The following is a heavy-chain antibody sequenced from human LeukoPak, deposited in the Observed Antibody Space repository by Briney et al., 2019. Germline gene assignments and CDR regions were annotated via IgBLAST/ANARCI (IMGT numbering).Heavy chain of an antibody. J-gene: IGHJ4*02. CDR3: ARHSSGWYYFDN. D-gene: IGHD6-19*01. Sequence: PGGSLRLSCAASGFTFSGYEMNWVRQAPEKGLEWVSYISNGGGTIYYADSVKGRFTISRDNAKNSLYLQMNSLRVEDTAVYYCARHSSGWYYFDNWGQGTLVTVSS. V-gene: IGHV3-48*03. CDR1: GFTFSGYE. CDR2: ISNGGGTI.